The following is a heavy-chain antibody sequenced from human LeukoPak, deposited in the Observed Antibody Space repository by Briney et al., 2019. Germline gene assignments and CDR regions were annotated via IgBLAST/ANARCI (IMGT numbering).Heavy chain of an antibody. CDR2: IYYSGST. V-gene: IGHV4-59*01. Sequence: SETLSLTCTVSGGSISSYYWSWIRQPPGKGLEWIGYIYYSGSTNYNPSLKSRVTISVDTSKNQFSLKLSSVTAADTAVYYCARGWGSSSPQYYYYYYGMDVWGQGTTVTVSS. CDR1: GGSISSYY. CDR3: ARGWGSSSPQYYYYYYGMDV. D-gene: IGHD6-6*01. J-gene: IGHJ6*02.